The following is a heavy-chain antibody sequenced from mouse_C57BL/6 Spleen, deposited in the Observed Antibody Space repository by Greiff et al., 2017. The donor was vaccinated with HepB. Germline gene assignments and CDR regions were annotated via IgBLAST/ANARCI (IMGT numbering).Heavy chain of an antibody. CDR1: GYTFTSYW. Sequence: QVQLQQSGAELVKPGASVKLSCKASGYTFTSYWMHWVKQRPGQGLEWIGMIHPNSGSTNYNEKFKSKATLTVDKSSSTAYMQLSSLTSEDSAVYYCATSPIYDGYYVFAYWGQGTLVTVSA. V-gene: IGHV1-64*01. CDR3: ATSPIYDGYYVFAY. CDR2: IHPNSGST. D-gene: IGHD2-3*01. J-gene: IGHJ3*01.